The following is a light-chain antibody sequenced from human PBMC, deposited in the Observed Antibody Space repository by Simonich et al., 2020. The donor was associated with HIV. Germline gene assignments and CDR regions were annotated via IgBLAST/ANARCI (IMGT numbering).Light chain of an antibody. V-gene: IGKV3-11*01. Sequence: EIVMTQSPATLSVSPGERATLSCRASQSVSSNLAWYQQKPGRAPRLLIYDASNRAPCIPARFSGSGSGTDFTLTISSLEPEDFAVYYCQQRSNWPPAFGQGTKLEIK. CDR2: DAS. CDR3: QQRSNWPPA. J-gene: IGKJ2*01. CDR1: QSVSSN.